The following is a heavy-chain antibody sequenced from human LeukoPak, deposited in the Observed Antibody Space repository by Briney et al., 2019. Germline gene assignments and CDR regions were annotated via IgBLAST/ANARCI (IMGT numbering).Heavy chain of an antibody. CDR1: GYTFTSYY. D-gene: IGHD3-16*02. V-gene: IGHV1-46*01. Sequence: GASVKVSCKASGYTFTSYYMHWVRQAPGQGLEWMGIINPSGGSTSYAQKFQGRVTMTRDTSTSTVYMELSSLRSEDTAVYYCARGKGSYDYVWGSYHPDYYYYGMDVWGQGTTVTVSS. CDR2: INPSGGST. J-gene: IGHJ6*02. CDR3: ARGKGSYDYVWGSYHPDYYYYGMDV.